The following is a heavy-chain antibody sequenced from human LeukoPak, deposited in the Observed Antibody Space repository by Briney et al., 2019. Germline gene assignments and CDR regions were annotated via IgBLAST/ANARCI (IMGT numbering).Heavy chain of an antibody. J-gene: IGHJ4*02. V-gene: IGHV4-34*01. D-gene: IGHD2-2*01. CDR1: GGSFSGHY. CDR3: ARGQTGAAALDF. CDR2: STHSGST. Sequence: SETLSLTCAVYGGSFSGHYWTWIRQPPGKGLEWIGESTHSGSTNYNPSLKSRLGISVDTSKNQFSLKLTSVTAADTAVYYCARGQTGAAALDFWGPGNLVTVSS.